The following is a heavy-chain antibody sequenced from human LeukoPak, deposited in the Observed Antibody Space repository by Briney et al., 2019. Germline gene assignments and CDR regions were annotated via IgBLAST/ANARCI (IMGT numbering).Heavy chain of an antibody. CDR1: GFTFSSYA. CDR3: ARDTLAAAGTHFDY. CDR2: ISYDGTNK. J-gene: IGHJ4*02. Sequence: PGGSLRLSCAASGFTFSSYAVHWVRQAPGKGLEWVAVISYDGTNKYYTDSVKGWFTISRDNSKNTLYLQMNSLRPEDTAVYYCARDTLAAAGTHFDYWGQGTLVTVSS. D-gene: IGHD6-13*01. V-gene: IGHV3-30-3*01.